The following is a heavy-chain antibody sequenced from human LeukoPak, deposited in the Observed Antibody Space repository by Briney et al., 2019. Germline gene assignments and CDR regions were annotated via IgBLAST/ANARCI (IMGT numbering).Heavy chain of an antibody. CDR2: IHDDGSDT. V-gene: IGHV3-74*03. CDR1: GFTFRNYW. Sequence: GGSLRLSCTASGFTFRNYWMHWVRQAPGKGLVGVSRIHDDGSDTKYADSVKGRFAISRDNAKNTLFLQVNSLRVEDTAVYFCAREREGMGKWFFDLWGRGTLVTVSS. D-gene: IGHD7-27*01. CDR3: AREREGMGKWFFDL. J-gene: IGHJ2*01.